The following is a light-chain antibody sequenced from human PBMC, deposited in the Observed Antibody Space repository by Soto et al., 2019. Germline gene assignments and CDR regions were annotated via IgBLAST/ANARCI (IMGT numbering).Light chain of an antibody. CDR1: ESINSW. Sequence: DIQMTQSPSTLSASVGDTVTITCRARESINSWLAWHQQKPGKAPNLLIYKASSLESGVPSRFSGSGSGTEFTLTISSLQPDDFATYYCQHYNGDSRTFGQGTKLEIK. V-gene: IGKV1-5*03. J-gene: IGKJ2*01. CDR3: QHYNGDSRT. CDR2: KAS.